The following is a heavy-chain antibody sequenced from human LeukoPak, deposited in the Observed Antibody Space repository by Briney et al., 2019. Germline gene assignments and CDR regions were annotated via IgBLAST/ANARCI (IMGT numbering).Heavy chain of an antibody. CDR3: GKDRDYSNHPNFFDY. CDR2: ISGSGGST. Sequence: QPGGSLRLSCPPAGFTFGSYARGWVRQAPGRGLEWVSAISGSGGSTYYADSVKGRFTISRDNSKNTLYLQMNSLRAEDTAVYYCGKDRDYSNHPNFFDYWGQGTLVTVSS. J-gene: IGHJ4*02. D-gene: IGHD4-11*01. V-gene: IGHV3-23*01. CDR1: GFTFGSYA.